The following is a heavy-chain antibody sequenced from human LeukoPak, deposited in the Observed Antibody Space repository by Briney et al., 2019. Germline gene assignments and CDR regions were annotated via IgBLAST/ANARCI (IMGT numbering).Heavy chain of an antibody. D-gene: IGHD6-19*01. CDR2: IYYSGST. CDR1: GGSISGYY. Sequence: SETLSLTCTVSGGSISGYYWSWIRQPPGKGLEWIGYIYYSGSTNYNPSLKSRVTISVDTSKNQFSLKLSSVTAADTAVYYCARDSLTLYSSGWYGFDYWGQGTLVTVSS. J-gene: IGHJ4*02. CDR3: ARDSLTLYSSGWYGFDY. V-gene: IGHV4-59*01.